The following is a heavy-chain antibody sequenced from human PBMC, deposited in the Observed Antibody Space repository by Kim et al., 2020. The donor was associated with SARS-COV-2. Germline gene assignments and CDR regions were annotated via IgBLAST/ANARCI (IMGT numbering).Heavy chain of an antibody. V-gene: IGHV3-21*01. CDR3: ARDDYGDYHLAAFDI. Sequence: DSVKGRFTIARDNAKTSLYLQMNSLRAEDTAVYYCARDDYGDYHLAAFDIWGQGTMVTVSS. D-gene: IGHD4-17*01. J-gene: IGHJ3*02.